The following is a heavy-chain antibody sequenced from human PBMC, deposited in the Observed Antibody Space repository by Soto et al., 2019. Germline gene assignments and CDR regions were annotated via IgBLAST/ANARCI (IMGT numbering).Heavy chain of an antibody. CDR1: GFTFSDYY. J-gene: IGHJ5*02. CDR3: ARDKRPNYDFWSGYPVIWFDP. D-gene: IGHD3-3*01. Sequence: GGSLRLSCAASGFTFSDYYMSWIRQAPGKGLEWVSYISSSGSTIYYADSVKGRFTISRDNAKNSLYLQMNSLRSEDTAVYYCARDKRPNYDFWSGYPVIWFDPWRQGTLVTVSS. CDR2: ISSSGSTI. V-gene: IGHV3-11*01.